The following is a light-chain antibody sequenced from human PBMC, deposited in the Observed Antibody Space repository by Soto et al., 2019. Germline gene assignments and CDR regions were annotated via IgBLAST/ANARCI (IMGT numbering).Light chain of an antibody. CDR3: SSYSSTSTPWV. CDR2: EVT. CDR1: SSDVGAYKF. J-gene: IGLJ3*02. Sequence: QSALTQPASVSGSPGQSITIFCTGTSSDVGAYKFVSWYRHHPGRAPQVMIYEVTNRPSGVSSRFSGSKSDNTASLTISGLQPEDEGDYYCSSYSSTSTPWVFGGGTKLTVL. V-gene: IGLV2-14*01.